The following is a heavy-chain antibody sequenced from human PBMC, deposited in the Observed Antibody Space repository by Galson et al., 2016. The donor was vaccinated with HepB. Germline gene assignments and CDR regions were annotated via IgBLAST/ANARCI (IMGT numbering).Heavy chain of an antibody. CDR3: AKTPKKGENGGLLNY. V-gene: IGHV3-23*01. CDR2: ISTTGSTT. Sequence: SLRLSCAASGFTFSSYWMHWVRQAPGMGLEWVSGISTTGSTTYYADSVKGRFTISRDNSKNTLYLQMSGLRADDTAVYYCAKTPKKGENGGLLNYWGQGILVTVSS. CDR1: GFTFSSYW. J-gene: IGHJ1*01. D-gene: IGHD2-15*01.